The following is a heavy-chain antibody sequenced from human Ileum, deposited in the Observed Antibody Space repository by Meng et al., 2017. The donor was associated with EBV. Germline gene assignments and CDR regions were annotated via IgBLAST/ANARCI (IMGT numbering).Heavy chain of an antibody. Sequence: PREALSLPWTLSVGSIGTSDSYWSRIRSRPGKGLAWKGVIKYSGTTNYRPAPKNRAAICVDTSRIEFSLELSSVTAADTAVDYCAGRPSICIGGVGPWFDPWGQGTLVTVSS. J-gene: IGHJ5*02. CDR2: IKYSGTT. V-gene: IGHV4-39*07. CDR3: AGRPSICIGGVGPWFDP. D-gene: IGHD2-8*02. CDR1: VGSIGTSDSY.